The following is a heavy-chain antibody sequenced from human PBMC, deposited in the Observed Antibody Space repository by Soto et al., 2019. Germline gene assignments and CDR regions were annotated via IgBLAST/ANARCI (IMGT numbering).Heavy chain of an antibody. CDR3: TTVPYNWNDPPVDY. CDR2: IKSKTDGGTT. D-gene: IGHD1-1*01. V-gene: IGHV3-15*01. CDR1: GFTFSNAW. J-gene: IGHJ4*02. Sequence: EVQLVESGGGLVKPGGSLRLSCAASGFTFSNAWMSWVRQAPGKGLEWVGRIKSKTDGGTTDYAAPVKGRFTISRDDSKNTLHLQMNSLKTEDTAVYYCTTVPYNWNDPPVDYWGQGTLVTVSS.